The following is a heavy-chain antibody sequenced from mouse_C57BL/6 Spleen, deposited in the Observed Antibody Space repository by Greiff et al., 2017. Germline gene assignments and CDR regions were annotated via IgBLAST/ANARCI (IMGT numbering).Heavy chain of an antibody. CDR2: IDPSDSYT. CDR3: AREGTTSCDY. D-gene: IGHD5-5*01. Sequence: QVQLQQPGAELVRPGTSVKLSCKASGYTFTSYWMHWVKQRPGQGLEWIGVIDPSDSYTTYNQKVKGKATLTVDTSSSTAYMQLSSLTSEDSAVYYCAREGTTSCDYWGQGTTLTVSS. V-gene: IGHV1-59*01. J-gene: IGHJ2*01. CDR1: GYTFTSYW.